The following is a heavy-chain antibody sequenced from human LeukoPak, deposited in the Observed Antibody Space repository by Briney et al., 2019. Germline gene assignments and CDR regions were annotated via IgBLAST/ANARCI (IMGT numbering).Heavy chain of an antibody. D-gene: IGHD1-14*01. CDR2: FDPEDGET. Sequence: ASVKVSCTVSGYTLTELSMHWVRQAPGKGLEWMGGFDPEDGETIYAQKLQGRVTMTEDTSTDTAYMELSRLRSEDTAVYYCARPRRGPDNWFDPWGQGTLVTVSS. CDR3: ARPRRGPDNWFDP. J-gene: IGHJ5*02. V-gene: IGHV1-24*01. CDR1: GYTLTELS.